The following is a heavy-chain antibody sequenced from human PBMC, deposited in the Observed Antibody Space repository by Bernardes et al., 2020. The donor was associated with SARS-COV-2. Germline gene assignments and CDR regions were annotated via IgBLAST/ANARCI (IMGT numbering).Heavy chain of an antibody. V-gene: IGHV3-30*18. J-gene: IGHJ4*02. CDR3: AKGAFHKSDYGDYPAY. Sequence: GRPLRFSCAASGFTFRNYGMAWVRKGPGKGLEWVAFISFDESSINYADSVKGRFTISRVDSQNTLYLQMNSLRLEDTAVYYCAKGAFHKSDYGDYPAYWGQGTLVTVSS. CDR2: ISFDESSI. D-gene: IGHD4-17*01. CDR1: GFTFRNYG.